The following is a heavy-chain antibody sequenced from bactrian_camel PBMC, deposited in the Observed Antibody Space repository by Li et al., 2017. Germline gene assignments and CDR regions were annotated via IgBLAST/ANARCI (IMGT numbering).Heavy chain of an antibody. Sequence: HVQLVESGGGSVQAGGSLRLSCVASGYTVRRTCMAWFRQTLGTEREGVAAICTEEGTTYYLDSMKGRFTLSRDVAQNTLYLQMNSLKPEDTAMYYCAAVQGRLGGCPFSLGPGGYQYWGQGTQVTVS. D-gene: IGHD7*01. V-gene: IGHV3S1*01. CDR1: GYTVRRTC. CDR3: AAVQGRLGGCPFSLGPGGYQY. J-gene: IGHJ4*01. CDR2: ICTEEGTT.